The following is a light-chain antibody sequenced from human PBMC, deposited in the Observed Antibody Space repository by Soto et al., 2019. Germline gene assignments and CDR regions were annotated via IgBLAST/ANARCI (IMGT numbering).Light chain of an antibody. CDR3: SVHRDSTTRL. CDR1: TSEIAFSEH. V-gene: IGLV2-14*03. CDR2: DVS. Sequence: QSALTQPASVSGSPGQSISISCTAKTSEIAFSEHISCYQQLPGKAPKLMIFDVSNLPSGLSDRFSGSKSGNTASLIISGLQAEDEAFYFCSVHRDSTTRLFGPGTKVTVL. J-gene: IGLJ1*01.